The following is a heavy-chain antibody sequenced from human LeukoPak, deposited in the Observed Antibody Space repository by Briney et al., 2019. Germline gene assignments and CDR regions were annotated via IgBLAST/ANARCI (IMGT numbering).Heavy chain of an antibody. J-gene: IGHJ5*02. Sequence: ASVKVSCKASGYTFTGYYTHWVRQAPGQGLEWMGWINPNSGGTNYAQKFQGRVTMTRDTSISTAYMELSRLRSDDTAVYYCAREEAVSYNWFDPWGQGTLVTVSS. V-gene: IGHV1-2*02. CDR1: GYTFTGYY. CDR2: INPNSGGT. D-gene: IGHD1-14*01. CDR3: AREEAVSYNWFDP.